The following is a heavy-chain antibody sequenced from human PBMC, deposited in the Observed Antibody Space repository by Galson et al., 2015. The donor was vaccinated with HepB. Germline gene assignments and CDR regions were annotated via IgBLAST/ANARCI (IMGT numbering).Heavy chain of an antibody. CDR3: GIVPGPMDV. CDR1: GFTFSHYG. J-gene: IGHJ6*03. Sequence: SLRLSCAASGFTFSHYGMVWVRQVPGKGLEWMSFISRHGDMKLYADSVKGRFSISRDNSGNTLHLLMNSLSAEDTAVYFCGIVPGPMDVWGKGTTVTVSS. CDR2: ISRHGDMK. V-gene: IGHV3-30*03. D-gene: IGHD3-16*02.